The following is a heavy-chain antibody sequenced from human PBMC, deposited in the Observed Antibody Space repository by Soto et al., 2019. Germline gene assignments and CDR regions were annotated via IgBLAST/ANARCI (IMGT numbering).Heavy chain of an antibody. CDR2: ISASGYSA. D-gene: IGHD3-16*01. V-gene: IGHV3-23*01. CDR1: GLPFSNYA. J-gene: IGHJ4*02. CDR3: AKGDLLWDPFDL. Sequence: GGSLRLSCAASGLPFSNYAMTWVRQAPGKGLEWVSIISASGYSAYYGGAVKGRFTTSRDNSRSTLYLQMNGLRAEDTAVYYCAKGDLLWDPFDLWGQGTRFTFSS.